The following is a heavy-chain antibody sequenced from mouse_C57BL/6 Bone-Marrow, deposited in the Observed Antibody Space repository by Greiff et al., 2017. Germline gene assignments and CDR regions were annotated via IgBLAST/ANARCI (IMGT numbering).Heavy chain of an antibody. Sequence: VQLQQSGAELVRPGASVKLSCTASGFNIKDDYMHWVKQRPEQGLELIGWIDPENGDTEYASKFQGKATITADTSSNTAYLQLSSLTSEDTAVYYCTSFLDYAMDYWGQGTSVTVSS. J-gene: IGHJ4*01. CDR1: GFNIKDDY. D-gene: IGHD1-2*01. V-gene: IGHV14-4*01. CDR2: IDPENGDT. CDR3: TSFLDYAMDY.